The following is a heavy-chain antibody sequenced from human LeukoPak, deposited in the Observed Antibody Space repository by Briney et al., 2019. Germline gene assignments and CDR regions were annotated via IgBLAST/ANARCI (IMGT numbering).Heavy chain of an antibody. J-gene: IGHJ3*02. V-gene: IGHV3-74*01. D-gene: IGHD1-26*01. Sequence: GGSLRLSCAASGFSFSSYWMHWVRQAPGKGLVWVSRINSDGTSTSYADSVKGRFTISRDNAKNTLYLQMNSLRAEDTAVYYCARVRIVGSTYDAFDIWGQGTMVTVSS. CDR1: GFSFSSYW. CDR2: INSDGTST. CDR3: ARVRIVGSTYDAFDI.